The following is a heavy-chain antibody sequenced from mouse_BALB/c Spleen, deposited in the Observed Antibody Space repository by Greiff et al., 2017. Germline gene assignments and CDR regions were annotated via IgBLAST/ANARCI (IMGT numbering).Heavy chain of an antibody. V-gene: IGHV8-8*01. CDR2: IWWDVDK. Sequence: QVTLKESGPGILKPSQTLSLPCSFSGFSLRTSGLGVGWSRQPSGKGLEWLALIWWDVDKYSNPSLKSQLTISKDTSRNQVFLKIASVVTADTATYYCARREDYYVPFAYWGQGTLGTVSA. D-gene: IGHD1-1*01. CDR1: GFSLRTSGLG. J-gene: IGHJ3*01. CDR3: ARREDYYVPFAY.